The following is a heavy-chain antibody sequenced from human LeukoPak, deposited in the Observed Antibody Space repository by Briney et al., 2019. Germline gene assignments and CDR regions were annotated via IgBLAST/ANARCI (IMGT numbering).Heavy chain of an antibody. J-gene: IGHJ5*02. V-gene: IGHV1-18*01. CDR1: VYTFTSYG. Sequence: ASVKVSCKASVYTFTSYGISWVRQAPGQGLEWMGWISAYNGNTNYAQKLQGRVAMTTDTSTSTAYMELRSLRSDDTAVYYCARDNHSGSWSWFDPWGQGTLVSVSA. CDR3: ARDNHSGSWSWFDP. CDR2: ISAYNGNT. D-gene: IGHD6-13*01.